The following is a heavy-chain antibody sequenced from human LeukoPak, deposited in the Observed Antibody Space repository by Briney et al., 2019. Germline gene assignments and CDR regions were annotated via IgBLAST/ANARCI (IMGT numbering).Heavy chain of an antibody. CDR1: GGSISSYY. J-gene: IGHJ4*02. D-gene: IGHD1-26*01. Sequence: PSETLSLTCTVSGGSISSYYWSWIRQPPGKGLEWIGYIYYSGSTNYNPSLKSRVTISVDTSKNQFSLKLSSVTAADTAVYYCARGGSYYLFDYWGQGTLVIVSS. CDR3: ARGGSYYLFDY. V-gene: IGHV4-59*01. CDR2: IYYSGST.